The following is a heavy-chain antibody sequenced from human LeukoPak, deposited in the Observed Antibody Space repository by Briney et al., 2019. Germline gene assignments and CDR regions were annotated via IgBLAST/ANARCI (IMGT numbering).Heavy chain of an antibody. J-gene: IGHJ4*02. Sequence: PGGSLRLSCAASGFTFSDYYMSWIRQAPGKGLEWVSYISGSGSTISYADSVKGRFTISRDNAKNSLYLQMNTLRAEDTAVYYCARDCSSTSCYDYWGQGTLVTVSS. CDR1: GFTFSDYY. CDR3: ARDCSSTSCYDY. D-gene: IGHD2-2*01. CDR2: ISGSGSTI. V-gene: IGHV3-11*04.